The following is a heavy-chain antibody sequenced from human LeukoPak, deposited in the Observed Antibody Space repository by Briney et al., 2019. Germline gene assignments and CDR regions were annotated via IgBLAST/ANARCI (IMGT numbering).Heavy chain of an antibody. D-gene: IGHD5-18*01. V-gene: IGHV1-69*06. J-gene: IGHJ3*02. CDR1: GGTFSTYA. Sequence: SVKVSCMASGGTFSTYAISWVRHAPGQGLEWMGGIIPVFGTANYAQRFQGRVTITPDKSTSTAYMELSSLRSEDTAVYYCAKPLSGYSYGYKGGAFDIWGEGTMVTVSS. CDR2: IIPVFGTA. CDR3: AKPLSGYSYGYKGGAFDI.